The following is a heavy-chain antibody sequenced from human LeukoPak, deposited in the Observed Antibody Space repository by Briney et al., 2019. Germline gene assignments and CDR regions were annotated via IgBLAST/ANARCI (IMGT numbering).Heavy chain of an antibody. V-gene: IGHV1-46*01. D-gene: IGHD1-26*01. CDR1: GYTFTSYF. CDR2: INPSGGST. CDR3: VYSGSYF. Sequence: ASVKVPCKASGYTFTSYFMHLVRQAPGQGLEWMGIINPSGGSTSYAQKFQGRGTMTRDTSTSTVYMELSSLRSEDTAVYYCVYSGSYFWGQGTLVTVSS. J-gene: IGHJ4*02.